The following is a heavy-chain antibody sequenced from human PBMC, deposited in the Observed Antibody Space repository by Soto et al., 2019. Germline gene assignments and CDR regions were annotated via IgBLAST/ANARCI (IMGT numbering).Heavy chain of an antibody. D-gene: IGHD3-22*01. CDR2: IYYSGST. CDR3: ASWVTYYYDSSGYFLGYYFDY. CDR1: GGSISSSSYY. Sequence: QLQLQESGPGLVKPSETLSLTCTVSGGSISSSSYYWGWIRQPPGKGLEWIGSIYYSGSTYYNPSLKSRVTISVDTSKNQFSLKLSSVTAADTAVYYCASWVTYYYDSSGYFLGYYFDYWGQGTLVTVSS. V-gene: IGHV4-39*01. J-gene: IGHJ4*02.